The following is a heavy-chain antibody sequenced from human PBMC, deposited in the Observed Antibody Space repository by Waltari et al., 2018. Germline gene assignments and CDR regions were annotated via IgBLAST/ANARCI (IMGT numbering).Heavy chain of an antibody. Sequence: QVQLVQSGSELKKPGAPVKISCKASGYTFTNYVITGVRQAPGKGLEWRGWINVNTGTPTSAQGFPGRFVFSLDTSVSTAYLQIGSLKPEDTAVYFCARGRYCTTTSCYATSYYWGQGTLVTVSS. CDR3: ARGRYCTTTSCYATSYY. V-gene: IGHV7-4-1*01. CDR1: GYTFTNYV. J-gene: IGHJ4*02. CDR2: INVNTGTP. D-gene: IGHD2-2*01.